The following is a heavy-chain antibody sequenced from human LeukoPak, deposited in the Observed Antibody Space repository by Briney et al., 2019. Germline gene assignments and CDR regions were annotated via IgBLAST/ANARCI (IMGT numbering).Heavy chain of an antibody. V-gene: IGHV3-33*01. D-gene: IGHD3-10*01. J-gene: IGHJ3*01. CDR1: GFGFSSYV. CDR3: ASELESTSGSGAFDF. Sequence: PGGSLRLSCAASGFGFSSYVMHWVRQAPGKGLDWVALIWNDGSKTHYADSVEGRFTISRDNTKNTLYLQMNSLRVEDTAVYFCASELESTSGSGAFDFWGQGTMVTVSS. CDR2: IWNDGSKT.